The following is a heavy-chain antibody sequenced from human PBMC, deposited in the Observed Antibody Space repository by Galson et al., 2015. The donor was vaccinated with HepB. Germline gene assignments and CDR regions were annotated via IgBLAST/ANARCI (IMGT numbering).Heavy chain of an antibody. CDR2: IHYSGNT. CDR1: GGSISSNYY. Sequence: LSLTCTVSGGSISSNYYWAWIRQSPGKGLEWFGSIHYSGNTYYNPSLKSRVTMSVDTSKNQFSLKLSSVTAADTAMYYCARVCGGGRCLDYWGQGTLVTVSS. CDR3: ARVCGGGRCLDY. D-gene: IGHD2-15*01. J-gene: IGHJ4*02. V-gene: IGHV4-39*07.